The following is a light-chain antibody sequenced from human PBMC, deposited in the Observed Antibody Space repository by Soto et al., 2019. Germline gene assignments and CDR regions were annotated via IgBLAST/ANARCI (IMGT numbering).Light chain of an antibody. CDR3: QQYGSSPYT. J-gene: IGKJ2*01. CDR1: QSVSSCY. Sequence: EIVLTQSPGTLSLSPGERATLSCRASQSVSSCYLAWYQQKPGQAPRLLIYGASSRATGIPDRFSGSGSGTDFTLTISRLEPEDVAVYYCQQYGSSPYTFGQGTKLEIK. V-gene: IGKV3-20*01. CDR2: GAS.